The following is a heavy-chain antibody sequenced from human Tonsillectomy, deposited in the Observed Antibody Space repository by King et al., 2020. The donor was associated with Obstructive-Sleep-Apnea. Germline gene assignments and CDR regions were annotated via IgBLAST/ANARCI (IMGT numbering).Heavy chain of an antibody. J-gene: IGHJ4*02. CDR2: MNPHSGNT. CDR3: ARVPTRYDSGSNYKLDFDY. D-gene: IGHD3-10*01. Sequence: VQLVQSGAEVKKPGASVKVSCKASGYTFTSCDINWVRQATGQGLEWMGWMNPHSGNTGFAQKFQGRVNMTRDTAMRTAYMELSSLRSEDTGIYFCARVPTRYDSGSNYKLDFDYWGQGTLVTVSS. V-gene: IGHV1-8*01. CDR1: GYTFTSCD.